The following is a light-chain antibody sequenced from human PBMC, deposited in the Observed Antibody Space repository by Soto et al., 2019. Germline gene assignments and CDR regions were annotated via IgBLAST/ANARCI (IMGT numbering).Light chain of an antibody. J-gene: IGKJ1*01. V-gene: IGKV3-15*01. Sequence: EIVLTQSPATLSLSPGERATLSCRASQSVSTNLAWYQQKAGQAPRLLIYGASTRATGIPARFSGSGSGTEFTLTISSLQSEDFAVYYCQQYKKWPPPFGQGTKVDIK. CDR3: QQYKKWPPP. CDR1: QSVSTN. CDR2: GAS.